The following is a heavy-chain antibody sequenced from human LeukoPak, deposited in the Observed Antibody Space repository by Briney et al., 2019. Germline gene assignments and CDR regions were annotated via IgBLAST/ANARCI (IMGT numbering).Heavy chain of an antibody. CDR3: AKVAPYCSSTSCYFDAFDI. J-gene: IGHJ3*02. CDR1: GFTFSSYA. V-gene: IGHV3-23*01. CDR2: ISGSGGST. Sequence: GESLKISCAASGFTFSSYAMSWVRQAPGKGLEWVSAISGSGGSTYYADSVKGRFTISRDNSKNTLYLQMNSLRAEDTAVYYCAKVAPYCSSTSCYFDAFDIWGQGTMVTVSS. D-gene: IGHD2-2*01.